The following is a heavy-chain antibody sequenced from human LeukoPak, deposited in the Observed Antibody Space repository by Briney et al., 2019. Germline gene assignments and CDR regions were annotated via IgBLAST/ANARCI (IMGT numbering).Heavy chain of an antibody. J-gene: IGHJ4*02. CDR1: GGSITNYY. CDR2: IYYSGST. CDR3: ARGVPYGPSYEFFDY. V-gene: IGHV4-59*01. D-gene: IGHD3-10*01. Sequence: SETLSLTCTVSGGSITNYYWSWIRQPPGKGLECIGYIYYSGSTNYNPSLKSRVTISLHTSKNQFSLKLYSVTAADTAVYYCARGVPYGPSYEFFDYWGQGTLVTVSS.